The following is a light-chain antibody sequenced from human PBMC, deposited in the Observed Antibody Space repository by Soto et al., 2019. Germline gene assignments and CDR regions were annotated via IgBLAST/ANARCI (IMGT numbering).Light chain of an antibody. J-gene: IGKJ2*03. V-gene: IGKV1-5*03. CDR2: KAS. CDR3: QHYINYPSS. CDR1: QSVSSW. Sequence: IQMTQSPSTLSASVGDSVTITCRASQSVSSWWAWYQQKPGKATKLLIYKASNLENGVPSRFSGSGSGTEFTLTISSLQPDDFATYDCQHYINYPSSFGQGTQLEIK.